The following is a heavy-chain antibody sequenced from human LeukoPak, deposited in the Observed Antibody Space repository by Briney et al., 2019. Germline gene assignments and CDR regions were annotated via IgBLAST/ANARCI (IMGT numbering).Heavy chain of an antibody. Sequence: SETLSLTCTVSGGSINSSSYYWGWIRQPPGKGLEWIGTIYYSGSTYYNPSLKSRVAISVDTSKNQFSLKLSSVTASDTAVYYCARRFAPSRNDAFDIWGQGTMVTVSS. J-gene: IGHJ3*02. D-gene: IGHD3-10*01. CDR3: ARRFAPSRNDAFDI. CDR1: GGSINSSSYY. V-gene: IGHV4-39*01. CDR2: IYYSGST.